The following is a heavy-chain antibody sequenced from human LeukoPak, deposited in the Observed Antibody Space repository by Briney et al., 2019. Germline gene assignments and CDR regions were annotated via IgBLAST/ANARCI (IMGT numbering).Heavy chain of an antibody. J-gene: IGHJ4*02. CDR3: ARDPGSPTPIDY. CDR2: INLHSGGT. V-gene: IGHV1-2*02. Sequence: ASVKVSCKASGYTFTAYFMHWVRQAPGQGLERMGWINLHSGGTSYAQNFQGRVTMTTDTSINTAYMELSSLRSDDTAVYYCARDPGSPTPIDYWGQGTLVAVSS. CDR1: GYTFTAYF. D-gene: IGHD3-10*01.